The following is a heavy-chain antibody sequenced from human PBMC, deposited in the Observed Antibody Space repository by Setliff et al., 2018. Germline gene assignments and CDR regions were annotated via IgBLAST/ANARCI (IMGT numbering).Heavy chain of an antibody. J-gene: IGHJ6*02. D-gene: IGHD2-15*01. Sequence: GASVKVSCKASGYTFTSHYIHWVRQAPGQGLEWMGIINPNGGSTTYAQKFQGTVTMTRDTSTNTVSMELSSLISEDTAVYYCAKDRDIGVATHAMEVWGQGTTVTVSS. CDR1: GYTFTSHY. V-gene: IGHV1-46*01. CDR2: INPNGGST. CDR3: AKDRDIGVATHAMEV.